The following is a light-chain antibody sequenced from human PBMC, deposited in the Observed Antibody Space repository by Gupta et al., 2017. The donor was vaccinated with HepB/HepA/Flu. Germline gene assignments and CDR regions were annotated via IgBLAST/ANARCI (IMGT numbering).Light chain of an antibody. CDR1: QSVSSN. J-gene: IGKJ2*02. V-gene: IGKV3-15*01. CDR3: QQYNDCPPCT. CDR2: GAS. Sequence: EIVMTQSPATLFVSPGERATLSCRASQSVSSNLAWYQQKPGQAPRLLIYGASTRATDIPARFSGSGSGTEFTLTISSRQSEDFAVYYCQQYNDCPPCTFGQGTKLEIK.